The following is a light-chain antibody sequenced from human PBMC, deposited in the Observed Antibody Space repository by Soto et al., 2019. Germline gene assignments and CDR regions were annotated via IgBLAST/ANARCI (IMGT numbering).Light chain of an antibody. J-gene: IGLJ1*01. CDR1: SSDIGGYNY. Sequence: QSALTQPASVSGSPGQSITISCTGTSSDIGGYNYVSWYQQHPGKAPRLIIYEVSNRPSGVSNRFSGSKFGDTASLTISGLQAEDEADYYCSSYTSRSTLGVFGTGTKVTVL. V-gene: IGLV2-14*01. CDR3: SSYTSRSTLGV. CDR2: EVS.